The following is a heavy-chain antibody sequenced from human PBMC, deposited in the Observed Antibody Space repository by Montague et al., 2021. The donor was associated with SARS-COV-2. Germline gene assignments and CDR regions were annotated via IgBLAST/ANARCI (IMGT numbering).Heavy chain of an antibody. CDR1: GGSFSGYS. V-gene: IGHV4-34*01. D-gene: IGHD2-2*02. CDR2: IYHSGST. CDR3: RVVPAGIPKGPNFYYMDV. J-gene: IGHJ6*03. Sequence: SETLSLTCAVYGGSFSGYSWCWIRQPPGKGLEWIGQIYHSGSTNYNPSLKSRVTISVDTSKNQFSLKLSSVTAADTALYYCRVVPAGIPKGPNFYYMDVWGKGTTVTVSS.